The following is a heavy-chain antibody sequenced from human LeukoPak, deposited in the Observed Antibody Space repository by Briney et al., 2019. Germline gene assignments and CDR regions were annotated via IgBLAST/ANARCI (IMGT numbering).Heavy chain of an antibody. CDR3: ASFKYDYVWGSYRTLDY. CDR1: GGTFSSYA. J-gene: IGHJ4*02. Sequence: ASVKVSCKASGGTFSSYAISWVRQAPGQGLEWMGGIIPILGIANYAQKFQGRVTITADKSTSTAYMELSSLRSEDTAVYYCASFKYDYVWGSYRTLDYWGQGTLVTVSS. D-gene: IGHD3-16*02. CDR2: IIPILGIA. V-gene: IGHV1-69*10.